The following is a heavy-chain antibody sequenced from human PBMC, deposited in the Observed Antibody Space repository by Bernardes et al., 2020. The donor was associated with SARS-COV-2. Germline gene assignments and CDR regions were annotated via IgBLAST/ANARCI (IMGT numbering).Heavy chain of an antibody. CDR1: GGSISSGGYS. CDR3: ARAAGIAAAGTGDWFDP. D-gene: IGHD6-13*01. J-gene: IGHJ5*02. V-gene: IGHV4-30-2*01. Sequence: SEPLSLTCAVSGGSISSGGYSWSWIRQPPGKGLEWIGYIYHSGSTYYNPSLKSRVTISVDRSKNQFSLKLSSVTAADTAVYYCARAAGIAAAGTGDWFDPWGQGTLVTVSS. CDR2: IYHSGST.